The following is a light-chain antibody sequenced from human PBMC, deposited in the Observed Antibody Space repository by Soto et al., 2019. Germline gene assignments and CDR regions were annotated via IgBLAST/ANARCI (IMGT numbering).Light chain of an antibody. Sequence: QSVLAQPPSASGSPGQSVTISCTGTSSDVGKYDYVSWFQHHPGKAPKLIIYEVSKRPSGVPDRFSGSKSGSTASLTVSGLQTEDEADYYCTSYSRYSVLVFGGGTKVTVL. CDR2: EVS. CDR3: TSYSRYSVLV. CDR1: SSDVGKYDY. V-gene: IGLV2-8*01. J-gene: IGLJ3*02.